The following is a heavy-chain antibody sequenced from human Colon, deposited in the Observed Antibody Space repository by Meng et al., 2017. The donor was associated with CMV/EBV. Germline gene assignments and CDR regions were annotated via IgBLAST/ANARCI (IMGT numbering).Heavy chain of an antibody. D-gene: IGHD4-23*01. V-gene: IGHV4-59*01. CDR1: GGSISSFY. CDR2: IYYSGS. Sequence: SETLSLTCTVSGGSISSFYWSWIRQSPGKGLEWVGDIYYSGSNYNPSLKSRVTMSVDTSKNRFSLSLSSVTAADTAVYYCARRSPPHNFGGKRGHYFDYWGQGTVVTVSS. J-gene: IGHJ4*02. CDR3: ARRSPPHNFGGKRGHYFDY.